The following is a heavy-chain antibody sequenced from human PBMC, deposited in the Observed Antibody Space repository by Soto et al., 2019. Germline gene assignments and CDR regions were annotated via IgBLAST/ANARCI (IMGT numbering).Heavy chain of an antibody. J-gene: IGHJ3*02. CDR3: ARYPIGGVDI. Sequence: QVQLQESGPGLVKPSETLSLTCTVSGGSISSYYWSWIRQPPGQGLEWIGYIYYSGSTNYNPSLKSRVTISVDTCKNQFSLKLSSVTAADTAVYYCARYPIGGVDIWGQGTMVTVSS. CDR1: GGSISSYY. CDR2: IYYSGST. V-gene: IGHV4-59*01. D-gene: IGHD4-17*01.